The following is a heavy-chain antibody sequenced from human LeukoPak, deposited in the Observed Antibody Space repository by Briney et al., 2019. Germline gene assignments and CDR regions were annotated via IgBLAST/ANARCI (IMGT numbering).Heavy chain of an antibody. CDR2: IYYSGST. V-gene: IGHV4-39*01. D-gene: IGHD3/OR15-3a*01. J-gene: IGHJ4*02. CDR3: ACGLATPTVDS. CDR1: GVSISSSSYY. Sequence: SETLSLTCTVSGVSISSSSYYWGWIRQPPGKGLGGIGSIYYSGSTYYNPSLKSRVTRSVDTSKNQSTLTMRSVTGEATAVYYCACGLATPTVDSWGAGTLVTVSS.